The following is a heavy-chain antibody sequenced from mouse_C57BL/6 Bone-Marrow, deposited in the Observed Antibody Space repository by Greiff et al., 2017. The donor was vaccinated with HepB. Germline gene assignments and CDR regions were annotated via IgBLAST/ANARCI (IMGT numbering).Heavy chain of an antibody. CDR1: GFSLTSYG. V-gene: IGHV2-2*01. Sequence: QVQLKESGPGLVQPSQILSITCTVSGFSLTSYGVHWVRQSPGKGLEWLGVIWSGGSTDYNAAFISRLSISKDNSKSQVFFKMNSLQADDTAIYYCARPPTPGYFDYWGQGTTLTVSS. D-gene: IGHD4-1*02. J-gene: IGHJ2*01. CDR3: ARPPTPGYFDY. CDR2: IWSGGST.